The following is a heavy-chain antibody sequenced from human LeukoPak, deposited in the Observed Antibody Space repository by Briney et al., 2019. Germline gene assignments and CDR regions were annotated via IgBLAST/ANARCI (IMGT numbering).Heavy chain of an antibody. CDR1: GYTFTDYY. Sequence: GASVKVSCKASGYTFTDYYMHWGGQAPGQGLEWMGWIDPNSGGTNYAQKFQGRVTMTRDTSISAAYMERRRLRSDDTAVYYCARVPAGGIVGIWGQGTMVTVS. CDR3: ARVPAGGIVGI. J-gene: IGHJ3*02. CDR2: IDPNSGGT. D-gene: IGHD1-26*01. V-gene: IGHV1-2*02.